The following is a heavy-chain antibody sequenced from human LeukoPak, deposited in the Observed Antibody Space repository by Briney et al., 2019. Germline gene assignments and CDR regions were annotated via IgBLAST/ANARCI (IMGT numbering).Heavy chain of an antibody. V-gene: IGHV1-2*02. J-gene: IGHJ4*02. CDR2: INPNSGGT. CDR1: GGTFSSYA. D-gene: IGHD3-10*01. Sequence: ASVKVSCKASGGTFSSYAISWVRQAPGQGLEWMGWINPNSGGTNYAQKFQGRVTMTRDTSISTAYMELSRLRSDDTAVYYCARDNRWSDGSGSYYIPFDYWGQGTLVTVSS. CDR3: ARDNRWSDGSGSYYIPFDY.